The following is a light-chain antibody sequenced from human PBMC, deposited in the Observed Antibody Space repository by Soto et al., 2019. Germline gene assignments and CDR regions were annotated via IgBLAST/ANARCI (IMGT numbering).Light chain of an antibody. Sequence: AIQLTQSPSSLSASVGDRVTITCRASQGISSALVWYQQKPGKAPKLLIYDASSLKNGVPSRFSGSGSGTDFPLTISSLQPEDFEAYYSHQFYSHLSFGQGTRLE. V-gene: IGKV1-13*02. CDR2: DAS. CDR1: QGISSA. J-gene: IGKJ5*01. CDR3: HQFYSHLS.